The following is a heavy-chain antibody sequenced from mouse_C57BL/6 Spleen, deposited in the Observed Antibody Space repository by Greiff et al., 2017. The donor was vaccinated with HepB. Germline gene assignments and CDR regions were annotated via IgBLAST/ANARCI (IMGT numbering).Heavy chain of an antibody. CDR2: ISGGGGNT. Sequence: DVQLVESGGGLVKPGGSLKLSCAASGFTFSSYTMSWVRQTPEKRLEWVATISGGGGNTYYPDSVKGRFTISRDNAKNTLYLQMSSLRSEDTALYYCARRGMVSYYFDYWGQGTTLTVSS. D-gene: IGHD2-3*01. V-gene: IGHV5-9*01. J-gene: IGHJ2*01. CDR1: GFTFSSYT. CDR3: ARRGMVSYYFDY.